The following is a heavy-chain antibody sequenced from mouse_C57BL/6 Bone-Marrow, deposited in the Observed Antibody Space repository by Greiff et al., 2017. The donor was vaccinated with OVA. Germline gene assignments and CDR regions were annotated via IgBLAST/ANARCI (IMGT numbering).Heavy chain of an antibody. D-gene: IGHD3-2*02. CDR1: GYTFTSYW. Sequence: QVQLQQPGAELVKPGASVKLSCKASGYTFTSYWMQWVKQRPGQGLEWIGEIDPSDSYTNYNHKFKGKATLPVDTSSSTAYMQLSSVTSEDSAGYYCARSGQLRLRGDYWGQGTTLTVSS. V-gene: IGHV1-50*01. CDR3: ARSGQLRLRGDY. J-gene: IGHJ2*01. CDR2: IDPSDSYT.